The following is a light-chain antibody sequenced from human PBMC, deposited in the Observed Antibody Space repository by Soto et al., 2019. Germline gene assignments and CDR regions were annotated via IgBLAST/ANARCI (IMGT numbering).Light chain of an antibody. J-gene: IGKJ1*01. CDR3: QQYNTYST. CDR1: QSINSW. CDR2: KAS. V-gene: IGKV1-5*03. Sequence: DIQMTDAPSTLSASVLYRVTITCRASQSINSWLAWYQQKPGKAPKLLIYKASNLEGGVPSRFSGSGSGTDFTLTISSLQPDDFATYYCQQYNTYSTFGQGTKVDIK.